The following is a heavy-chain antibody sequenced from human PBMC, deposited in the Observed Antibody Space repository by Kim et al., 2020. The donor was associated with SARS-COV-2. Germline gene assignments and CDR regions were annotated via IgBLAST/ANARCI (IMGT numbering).Heavy chain of an antibody. V-gene: IGHV3-21*01. J-gene: IGHJ4*02. Sequence: GGSLRLSCAASGFTFSSYSMNWVRQAPGKGLEWVSSISSSSSYIYYADSVKGRFTISRDNAKNSLYLQMNSLRAEDTAVYYCARSHGYCSSTSCYGDYWGQGTLVTVSS. CDR1: GFTFSSYS. CDR3: ARSHGYCSSTSCYGDY. D-gene: IGHD2-2*01. CDR2: ISSSSSYI.